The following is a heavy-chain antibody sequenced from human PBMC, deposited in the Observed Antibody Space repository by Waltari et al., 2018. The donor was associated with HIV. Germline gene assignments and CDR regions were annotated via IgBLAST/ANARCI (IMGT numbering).Heavy chain of an antibody. D-gene: IGHD6-19*01. V-gene: IGHV3-30*18. CDR2: ISYYGDNK. Sequence: QVQLVESGGGVVQPGRSLRPSCAASGFTFSSYGMHWFRPAPGKGLEWVAVISYYGDNKYYAYSVKGRFTISRDNSKNTLYLQMNSLRVEDTAVYYCAKGASGWSPGYWGQGTLVTVSS. CDR1: GFTFSSYG. J-gene: IGHJ4*02. CDR3: AKGASGWSPGY.